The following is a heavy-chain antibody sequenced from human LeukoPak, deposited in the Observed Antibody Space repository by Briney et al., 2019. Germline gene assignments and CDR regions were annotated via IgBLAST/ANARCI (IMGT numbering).Heavy chain of an antibody. CDR1: GGSISSGDYY. D-gene: IGHD3-22*01. J-gene: IGHJ4*02. Sequence: PSETLSLTCTVSGGSISSGDYYWSWIRQPTGKGLEWIGYIYYSGSTYYNPSLKSRVTISVDTSKNQFSLKLSSVTAADTAVYYCARYSSGYYYHSTSFDYWGQGTLVTVSS. CDR2: IYYSGST. V-gene: IGHV4-30-4*01. CDR3: ARYSSGYYYHSTSFDY.